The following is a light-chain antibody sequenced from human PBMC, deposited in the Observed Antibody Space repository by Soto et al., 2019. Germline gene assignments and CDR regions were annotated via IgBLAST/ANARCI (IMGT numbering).Light chain of an antibody. Sequence: EIVMTQSPLSLPVTPGEPATISCRSSQSLLHSNGKNYLDWYVQKPGQSPQLLIHLTSNRASGVPDRFSGSGSGTDFTLKISRVEAGDVGVYYCMQALQTPRTVGQGTKVDIK. CDR2: LTS. CDR3: MQALQTPRT. V-gene: IGKV2-28*01. J-gene: IGKJ1*01. CDR1: QSLLHSNGKNY.